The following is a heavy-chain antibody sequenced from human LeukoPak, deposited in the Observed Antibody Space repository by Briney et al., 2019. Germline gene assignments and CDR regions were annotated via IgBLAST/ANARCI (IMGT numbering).Heavy chain of an antibody. Sequence: GGSLRLSCAASGFTFSSYAMSWVRQAPGKGLERVAVISYDGSNKYYADSVKGRFTISRDNSKNTLYLQMNSLRAEDTAVYYCAGRQQWLVSPDDYWGQGTLVTVSS. V-gene: IGHV3-30-3*01. J-gene: IGHJ4*02. CDR3: AGRQQWLVSPDDY. D-gene: IGHD6-19*01. CDR2: ISYDGSNK. CDR1: GFTFSSYA.